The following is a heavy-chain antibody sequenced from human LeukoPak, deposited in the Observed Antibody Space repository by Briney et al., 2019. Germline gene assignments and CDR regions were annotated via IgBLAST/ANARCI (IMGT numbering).Heavy chain of an antibody. D-gene: IGHD6-13*01. Sequence: GGSLRPSCAASGFTFDDYAMHWVRQAPGKGLEWVSGISWNSGSIGYADSVKGRFTISRDNAKNSLYLQMNSLRAEDTALYYYAKGSTGIAAAGSYFDYWGQGTLVTVSS. CDR1: GFTFDDYA. CDR3: AKGSTGIAAAGSYFDY. J-gene: IGHJ4*02. V-gene: IGHV3-9*01. CDR2: ISWNSGSI.